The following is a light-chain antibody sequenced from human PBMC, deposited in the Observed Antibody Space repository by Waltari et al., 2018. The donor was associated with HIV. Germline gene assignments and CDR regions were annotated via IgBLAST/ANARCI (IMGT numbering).Light chain of an antibody. Sequence: QSALTQPASVSGSLGQSITISCTGTSSDVGGHYYVSWYQQHPGKVTELLIYAVTNRPPGMSSRLSGSKSGNTASLTISGLQAEDEADYYCSSYRSSNNVAFGTGTKVTVL. CDR3: SSYRSSNNVA. V-gene: IGLV2-14*01. J-gene: IGLJ3*02. CDR1: SSDVGGHYY. CDR2: AVT.